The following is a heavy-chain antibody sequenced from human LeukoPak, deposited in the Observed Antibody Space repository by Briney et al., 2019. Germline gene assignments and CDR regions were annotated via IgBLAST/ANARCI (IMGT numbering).Heavy chain of an antibody. D-gene: IGHD1-1*01. CDR2: IYYSGST. Sequence: SETLSLTCTVSGGSISSSIYYWGWIRQPPGKGLEWIGSIYYSGSTYYNPSLKSRVTISVATSKNQISLKLSSVTAADTAVYYCARTWGSNEYNWFDPWGQGTLVTVSS. CDR1: GGSISSSIYY. CDR3: ARTWGSNEYNWFDP. V-gene: IGHV4-39*07. J-gene: IGHJ5*02.